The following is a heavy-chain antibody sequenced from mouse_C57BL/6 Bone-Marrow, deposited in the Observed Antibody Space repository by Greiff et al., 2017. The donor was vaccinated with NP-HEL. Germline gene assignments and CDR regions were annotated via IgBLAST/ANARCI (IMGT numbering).Heavy chain of an antibody. Sequence: QVQLQQSGAELVKPGASVKMSCKASGYTFTTYPIEWMKQNHGKSLEWIGNFHPYNDDTKYNEKFKGKATLTVEKSSSTAYLELSRFTSDDSAVDYCARGYSCGSSLAYWGQGTTLTVSS. V-gene: IGHV1-47*01. CDR1: GYTFTTYP. J-gene: IGHJ2*01. CDR3: ARGYSCGSSLAY. CDR2: FHPYNDDT. D-gene: IGHD1-1*01.